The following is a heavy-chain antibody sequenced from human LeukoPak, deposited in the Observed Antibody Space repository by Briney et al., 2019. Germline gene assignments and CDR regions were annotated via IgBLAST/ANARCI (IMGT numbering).Heavy chain of an antibody. CDR1: GFTFSDYS. J-gene: IGHJ4*02. CDR2: ISSRSSTI. V-gene: IGHV3-48*01. D-gene: IGHD3-22*01. Sequence: GGSLRLSCAASGFTFSDYSMNWVRQAPGKGLEWVSYISSRSSTIWYEDSVKGRFTISRDNAKSTLNLQTNSLRAEDTAVYYCAKDPTHYRVWDSYESIGLSYWGQGTLVTVSS. CDR3: AKDPTHYRVWDSYESIGLSY.